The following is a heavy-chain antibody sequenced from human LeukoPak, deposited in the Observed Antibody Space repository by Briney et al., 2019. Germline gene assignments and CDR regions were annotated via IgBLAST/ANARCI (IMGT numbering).Heavy chain of an antibody. CDR2: IIPIFGTA. CDR1: GGTFSSYA. D-gene: IGHD6-13*01. J-gene: IGHJ4*02. CDR3: ASRTASIAAAAPFGY. V-gene: IGHV1-69*13. Sequence: GASVKVSCKASGGTFSSYAISWVRQAPGQGLEWMGGIIPIFGTANYAQKFQGRVTITADESTSTAYMELSSLRSEDTAVYYCASRTASIAAAAPFGYWGQGTLVTVSS.